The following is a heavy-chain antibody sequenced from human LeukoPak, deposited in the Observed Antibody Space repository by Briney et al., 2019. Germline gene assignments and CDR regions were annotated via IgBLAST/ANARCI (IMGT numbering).Heavy chain of an antibody. CDR3: AGGPCGFSFFGH. CDR2: INHSGST. Sequence: SETLSLTCAVYGGSFSGYYWSWIRQPPGKGLEWIGEINHSGSTNYNPSLKSRVTISVDTSKNQFSLKLSSVTAADTAVYYCAGGPCGFSFFGHWGQGTLVTVSS. V-gene: IGHV4-34*01. CDR1: GGSFSGYY. J-gene: IGHJ4*02. D-gene: IGHD2-21*01.